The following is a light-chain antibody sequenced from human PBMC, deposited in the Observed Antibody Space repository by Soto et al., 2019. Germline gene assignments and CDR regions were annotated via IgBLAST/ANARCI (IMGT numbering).Light chain of an antibody. CDR1: SSDICAYKH. Sequence: QSALTQPPSVSGSPGQSITISCTGTSSDICAYKHVSWYQQHPGKAPKLRLYEVSNRPSGVSNRFSGSKSGNTASLTISGLQAEDEADYYCSSYAGSNIPYVFGTGTKVTVL. CDR2: EVS. V-gene: IGLV2-14*01. J-gene: IGLJ1*01. CDR3: SSYAGSNIPYV.